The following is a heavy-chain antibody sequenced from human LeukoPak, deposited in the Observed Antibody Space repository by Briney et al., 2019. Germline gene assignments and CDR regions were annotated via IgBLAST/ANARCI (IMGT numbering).Heavy chain of an antibody. D-gene: IGHD5-18*01. Sequence: SETLSLTCTVSGGSISSYYWSWIRQPPGKGLEWIGYIYYSGSTNYNPFLKSRVTISVDTSKNQFSLKLSSVTAADTAVYYCARHVDTAMVNYFDYWGQGTLVTVSS. CDR1: GGSISSYY. CDR2: IYYSGST. J-gene: IGHJ4*02. V-gene: IGHV4-59*01. CDR3: ARHVDTAMVNYFDY.